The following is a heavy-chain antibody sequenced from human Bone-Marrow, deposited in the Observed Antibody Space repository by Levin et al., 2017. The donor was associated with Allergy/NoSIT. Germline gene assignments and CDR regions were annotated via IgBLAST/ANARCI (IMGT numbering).Heavy chain of an antibody. CDR3: ARGGTPYTTTWYGWFDP. Sequence: PSETLSLTCIVSGDSTSGYYWSWIRQPPGKGLEWIGQIYDSGSSNYNPSLRSRLTISVDTSKNQFSLRLHSVTAADTAVYYCARGGTPYTTTWYGWFDPWGQGTLVTVSS. CDR2: IYDSGSS. V-gene: IGHV4-59*01. J-gene: IGHJ5*02. CDR1: GDSTSGYY. D-gene: IGHD6-13*01.